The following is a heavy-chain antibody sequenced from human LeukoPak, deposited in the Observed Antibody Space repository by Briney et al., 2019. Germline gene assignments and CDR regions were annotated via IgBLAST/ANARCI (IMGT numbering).Heavy chain of an antibody. V-gene: IGHV4-39*01. D-gene: IGHD3-16*01. CDR3: AKEGASGGYFQH. CDR1: GGSISSSSYY. CDR2: IYYSGST. Sequence: SETLSLTCPVSGGSISSSSYYWGWIRQPPGKGLEWIGSIYYSGSTYYNPSLKGRVTISVDTSKNQFSLKLSSVTAADTAVYYCAKEGASGGYFQHWGQGTLVTVSS. J-gene: IGHJ1*01.